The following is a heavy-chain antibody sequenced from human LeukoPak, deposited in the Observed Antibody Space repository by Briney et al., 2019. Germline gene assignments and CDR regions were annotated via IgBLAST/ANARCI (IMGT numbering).Heavy chain of an antibody. D-gene: IGHD5-18*01. CDR3: ARQNTAMDDAFDI. J-gene: IGHJ3*02. V-gene: IGHV4-39*01. CDR2: IYYSGST. Sequence: SETLSLTCTVSGGSISSSSYYWGWIRQPPGKGLEWIGSIYYSGSTYYNPSLKSRVTISVDTSKNQFSLKLSSVTAADTAVYYCARQNTAMDDAFDIWGQGTMVTVSS. CDR1: GGSISSSSYY.